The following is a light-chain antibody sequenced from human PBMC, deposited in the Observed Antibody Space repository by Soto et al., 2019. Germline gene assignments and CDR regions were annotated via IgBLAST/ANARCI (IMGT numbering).Light chain of an antibody. CDR2: GAS. CDR1: QSVSSSY. J-gene: IGKJ2*01. V-gene: IGKV3-20*01. Sequence: EIVLTQSPGTLSLSPGERATLSCRATQSVSSSYLAWYQQKPGQAPRLLIYGASSRGTGLPDRFSGSGSGTDFTLTISRLEPEDFAVYYCQLYGSSPYTFGQGTKLEIK. CDR3: QLYGSSPYT.